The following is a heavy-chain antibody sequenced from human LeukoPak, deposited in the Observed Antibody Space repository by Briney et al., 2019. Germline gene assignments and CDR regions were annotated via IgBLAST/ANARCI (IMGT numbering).Heavy chain of an antibody. CDR3: ARRGGGRWFDP. D-gene: IGHD3-16*01. Sequence: SQTLSLTCTVSGGSISSGDYYWVWIRQYSGMGLEWIGYIYYSGITYYNPSLKSRVTISVDTSKNQFSLQLTSGTAAETAVYYCARRGGGRWFDPWGQGTLVTVSS. CDR1: GGSISSGDYY. V-gene: IGHV4-31*03. J-gene: IGHJ5*02. CDR2: IYYSGIT.